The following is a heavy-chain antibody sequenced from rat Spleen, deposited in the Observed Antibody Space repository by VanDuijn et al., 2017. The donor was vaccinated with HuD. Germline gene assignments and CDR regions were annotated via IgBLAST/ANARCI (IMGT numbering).Heavy chain of an antibody. Sequence: EVHLVESDGGLVQPGRSLKLSCAASGFTFSDYYMAWVRQVPTKGLEWVASISYDGLVPYYRDSVKGRCTISRDNARSTLNLHMDSLRSEDTAIYYCARTYYYDGYYYFDYWGQGVMVTVSS. V-gene: IGHV5-29*01. CDR3: ARTYYYDGYYYFDY. J-gene: IGHJ2*01. D-gene: IGHD1-12*03. CDR1: GFTFSDYY. CDR2: ISYDGLVP.